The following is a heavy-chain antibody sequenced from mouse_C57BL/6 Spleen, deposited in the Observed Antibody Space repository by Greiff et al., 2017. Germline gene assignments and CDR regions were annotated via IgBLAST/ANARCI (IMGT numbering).Heavy chain of an antibody. CDR2: IDPETGGT. J-gene: IGHJ2*01. CDR1: GYTFTDYE. CDR3: TRGFDY. Sequence: QVQLQQSGAELVRPGASVTLSCKASGYTFTDYEMHWVKQTPVHGLEWIGAIDPETGGTAYNQKFKGKAILTADKSSSAAYMELRSLTSEDSAVLYCTRGFDYWGQGTTLTVSS. V-gene: IGHV1-15*01.